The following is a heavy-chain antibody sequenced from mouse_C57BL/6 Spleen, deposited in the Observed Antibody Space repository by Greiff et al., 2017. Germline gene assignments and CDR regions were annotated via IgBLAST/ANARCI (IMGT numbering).Heavy chain of an antibody. V-gene: IGHV1-72*01. CDR1: GYTFTSYW. Sequence: QVQLQQPGAELVKPGASVKLSCKASGYTFTSYWMHWVKQRPGRGLEWIGRIDPNSGGTKYNEKFKSKATLTVDKPSSTAYMQLSSLTSEDSAVYYWARSDSTIVTTYYFDYWGQGTTLTVSS. CDR2: IDPNSGGT. CDR3: ARSDSTIVTTYYFDY. J-gene: IGHJ2*01. D-gene: IGHD2-5*01.